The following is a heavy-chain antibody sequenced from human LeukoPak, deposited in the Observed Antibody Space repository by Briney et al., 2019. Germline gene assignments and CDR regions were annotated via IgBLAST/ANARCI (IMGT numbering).Heavy chain of an antibody. Sequence: SGTLSLTCAVYGGSFSGYYWSWIRQPPGKGLEWIWEINHSGSTNYNPSLKSRVTISVDTSKNQFSLKLSSVTAADTAVYYCASTDSSGYYYGYWGQGTLVTVSS. CDR3: ASTDSSGYYYGY. D-gene: IGHD3-22*01. CDR2: INHSGST. J-gene: IGHJ4*02. CDR1: GGSFSGYY. V-gene: IGHV4-34*01.